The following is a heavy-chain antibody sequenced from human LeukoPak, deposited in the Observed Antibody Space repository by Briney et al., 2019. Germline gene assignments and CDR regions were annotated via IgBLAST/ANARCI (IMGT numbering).Heavy chain of an antibody. J-gene: IGHJ4*02. V-gene: IGHV3-7*01. Sequence: GGSLRLSCAASGFTFSNYWMNWVRQAPGKGLEWVASIGQDGSENYYVDTVKGRFTISRDNAKNSLYLQMNSLRVEDTAVYYCATGGGWYFDYWGQGALITASS. CDR2: IGQDGSEN. CDR3: ATGGGWYFDY. D-gene: IGHD6-19*01. CDR1: GFTFSNYW.